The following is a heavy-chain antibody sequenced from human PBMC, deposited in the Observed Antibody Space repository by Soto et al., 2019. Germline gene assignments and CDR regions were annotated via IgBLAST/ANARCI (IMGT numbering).Heavy chain of an antibody. J-gene: IGHJ4*02. Sequence: SETLSLTCTVSGGSISSDDYYWSWIRQPPGKGLEWIGYIYYSGSTYYNPSLKSRVTISVDTSKNQFSLKLSSVTAADTAVYYCARYYDSSGYYYLLDYWGQGTLVTVSS. CDR2: IYYSGST. CDR1: GGSISSDDYY. D-gene: IGHD3-22*01. V-gene: IGHV4-30-4*01. CDR3: ARYYDSSGYYYLLDY.